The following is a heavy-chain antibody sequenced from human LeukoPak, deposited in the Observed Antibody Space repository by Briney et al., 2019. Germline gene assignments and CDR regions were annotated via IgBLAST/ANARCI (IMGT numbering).Heavy chain of an antibody. V-gene: IGHV1-69*04. Sequence: SVKVSCKASGGTFSSYAISWVRQAPGQGLEWMGRIIPILGIANYAQKFQGRVTITADKSTSTAYMELSSLRSEDTAVYYCARSIVGYRSSASCYSAGYYYYYGMDVWGQGTTVTVSS. J-gene: IGHJ6*02. CDR1: GGTFSSYA. CDR2: IIPILGIA. D-gene: IGHD2-2*01. CDR3: ARSIVGYRSSASCYSAGYYYYYGMDV.